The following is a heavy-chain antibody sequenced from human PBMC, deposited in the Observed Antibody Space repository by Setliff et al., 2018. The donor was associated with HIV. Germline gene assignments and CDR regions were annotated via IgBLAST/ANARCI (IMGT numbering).Heavy chain of an antibody. CDR1: GISFNDYY. V-gene: IGHV3-11*01. Sequence: PGGSLRLSCAASGISFNDYYMYWIRQAPGKGLEWVSCISGSSNTIHYADSVKGRFTISRDNAKKSLYLEMNNLKTEDTAVYYCTRAVTIFGVVSTPLYYFDYWGQGTLVTVSS. D-gene: IGHD3-3*01. CDR3: TRAVTIFGVVSTPLYYFDY. CDR2: ISGSSNTI. J-gene: IGHJ4*02.